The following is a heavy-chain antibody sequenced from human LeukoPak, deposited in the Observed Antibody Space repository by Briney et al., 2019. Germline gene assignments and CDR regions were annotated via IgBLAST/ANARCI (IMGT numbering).Heavy chain of an antibody. V-gene: IGHV6-1*01. CDR3: ARDRAYTGSYYAFDI. D-gene: IGHD1-26*01. CDR1: GDSLSTNNVG. CDR2: TYYRSKWNY. Sequence: SQTLSLTCAISGDSLSTNNVGWNWIRQSPSRGLEWLGRTYYRSKWNYHYAASVKSRITVNPDTSKNQLSLQLNSVTPGDTALYYCARDRAYTGSYYAFDIWGEGTMVTVSS. J-gene: IGHJ3*02.